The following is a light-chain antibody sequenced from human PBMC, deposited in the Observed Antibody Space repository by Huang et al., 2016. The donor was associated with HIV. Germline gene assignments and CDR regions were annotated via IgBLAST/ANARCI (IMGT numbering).Light chain of an antibody. J-gene: IGKJ2*01. V-gene: IGKV1-5*03. CDR1: QSISRW. CDR2: KAS. CDR3: QQYNSYSS. Sequence: DIQMTQSPSILSASVGDRVTITCRASQSISRWLAGYQQKPGKAPKLLIYKASTLESGVPSRFSGSGSGTEFTLTISSLQPDDFATYYCQQYNSYSSFGQGTKLEIK.